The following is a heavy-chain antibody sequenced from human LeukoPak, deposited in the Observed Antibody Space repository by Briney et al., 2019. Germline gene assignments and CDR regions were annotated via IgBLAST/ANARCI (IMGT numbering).Heavy chain of an antibody. J-gene: IGHJ3*02. D-gene: IGHD1-7*01. CDR1: GGSISSYY. CDR2: IYYSGST. CDR3: ARDAFNWNYGAFDI. Sequence: SSETLSLTCTVSGGSISSYYWSWIRQPPGKGLEWIGYIYYSGSTNYNPSLKSRVTISVDTSKNQFSLKLSSVTAADTAVYYCARDAFNWNYGAFDIWGQGTMVTVSS. V-gene: IGHV4-59*01.